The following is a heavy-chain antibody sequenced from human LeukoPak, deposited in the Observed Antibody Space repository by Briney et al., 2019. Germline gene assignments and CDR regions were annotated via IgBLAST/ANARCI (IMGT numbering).Heavy chain of an antibody. J-gene: IGHJ4*02. CDR3: ARDKRIQLRLPDY. CDR2: INAGNGNT. CDR1: GYTFTSYA. Sequence: ASVKVSCKASGYTFTSYAMHWVRQAPGQRLEWMGWINAGNGNTKYSQKFQGRVTITRDTSASTAYMELSSLRSEDTAVYYCARDKRIQLRLPDYWGQGTLVTVSS. V-gene: IGHV1-3*01. D-gene: IGHD5-18*01.